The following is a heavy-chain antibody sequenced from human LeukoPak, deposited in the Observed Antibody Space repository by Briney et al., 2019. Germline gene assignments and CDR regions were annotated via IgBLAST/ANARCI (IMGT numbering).Heavy chain of an antibody. CDR2: IYYSGTT. CDR1: GGSISHYY. CDR3: AREDPQTKVPEGMDI. V-gene: IGHV4-59*01. J-gene: IGHJ6*02. D-gene: IGHD4/OR15-4a*01. Sequence: SETLSLTCTVSGGSISHYYWSWIRQPPGKGLEWIGYIYYSGTTNYNPSLKSRVTISVDTSKNQFSLKLNSVTAADTAVYYCAREDPQTKVPEGMDIWGQGTTVTVSS.